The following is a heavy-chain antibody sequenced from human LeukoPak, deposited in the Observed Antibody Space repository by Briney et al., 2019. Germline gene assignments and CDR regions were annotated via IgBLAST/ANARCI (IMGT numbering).Heavy chain of an antibody. CDR2: ISGSGGST. V-gene: IGHV3-23*01. Sequence: GGSLRLSCAASGFTFSSYAMSWVRQAPGKGLEWVSAISGSGGSTSYADSVKGRFSISRDNSKNTLYLQMNSLRAEDTAVYYCATPVERYCSSTSCYTDDAFDIWGQGTMVTVSS. D-gene: IGHD2-2*02. CDR1: GFTFSSYA. J-gene: IGHJ3*02. CDR3: ATPVERYCSSTSCYTDDAFDI.